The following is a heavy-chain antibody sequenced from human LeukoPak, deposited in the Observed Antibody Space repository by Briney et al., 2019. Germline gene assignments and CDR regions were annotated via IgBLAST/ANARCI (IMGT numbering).Heavy chain of an antibody. V-gene: IGHV4-39*01. D-gene: IGHD3-10*01. CDR2: IYYSGST. J-gene: IGHJ2*01. CDR1: GGSISSSSYY. CDR3: ARLQVTMVRGVIDWYFDL. Sequence: SETLSLTCSVSGGSISSSSYYWGWLRQPPGKGLEWIGSIYYSGSTYYNPSLKSRVTISVDTSKNQFSLKPSSVTAADTAVYYCARLQVTMVRGVIDWYFDLWGRGTLVTVSS.